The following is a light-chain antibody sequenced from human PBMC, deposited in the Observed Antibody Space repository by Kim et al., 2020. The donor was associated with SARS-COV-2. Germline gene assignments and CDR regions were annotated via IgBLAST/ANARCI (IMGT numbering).Light chain of an antibody. J-gene: IGLJ2*01. Sequence: QSALTPPASVSGSPGQSITISCTGTSSDVGGYNYVSWYQQHPGKAPKLMIYDVSNRPSGVSNRFSGSKSGNTASLTISGLQAEDEADYYRSSYTSSARVFGGGTQLTVL. CDR2: DVS. CDR1: SSDVGGYNY. CDR3: SSYTSSARV. V-gene: IGLV2-14*03.